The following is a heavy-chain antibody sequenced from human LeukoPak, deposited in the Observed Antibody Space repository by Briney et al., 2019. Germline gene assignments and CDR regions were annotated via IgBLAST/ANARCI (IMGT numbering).Heavy chain of an antibody. V-gene: IGHV4-4*07. D-gene: IGHD6-13*01. CDR1: GVSISSYY. CDR2: IYTSGST. J-gene: IGHJ5*02. Sequence: PSETLSLTCTVSGVSISSYYWSWIRQPAGKGLEWIGRIYTSGSTNYNPSLKSRVTMSVDTSKNQFSLKLSSVTAADTAVYYCACAGYSSSWYFGFDPWGQGTLVTVSS. CDR3: ACAGYSSSWYFGFDP.